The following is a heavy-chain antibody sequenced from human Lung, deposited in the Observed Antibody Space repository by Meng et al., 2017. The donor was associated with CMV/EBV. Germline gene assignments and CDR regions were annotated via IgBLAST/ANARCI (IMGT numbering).Heavy chain of an antibody. J-gene: IGHJ4*02. V-gene: IGHV3-23*05. CDR3: IKDFDSTGWYDEDF. CDR2: ISTSSTSA. Sequence: GGSXRLXCTVSKFIFSKYAMNWVRQAPGKGLEWVSLISTSSTSAYYADSEKGRFTISRDDSKSTLYLQMNSLRVEDTAVYYCIKDFDSTGWYDEDFWGQGTXVTVSS. D-gene: IGHD6-19*01. CDR1: KFIFSKYA.